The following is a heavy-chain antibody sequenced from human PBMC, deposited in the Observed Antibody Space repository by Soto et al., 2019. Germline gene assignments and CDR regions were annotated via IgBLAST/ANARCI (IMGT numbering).Heavy chain of an antibody. CDR2: IIPIFGTA. Sequence: QVQLVQSGAEVKKPGSSVKVSCKASGGTFSSYSINWVRQAPGQGLEWMGEIIPIFGTANYAQKCQGRVTSTADESTSTAYMELSSLRSEDTAVYYCARDGGRHSGGIDYWGQGTLVTVSS. CDR3: ARDGGRHSGGIDY. CDR1: GGTFSSYS. D-gene: IGHD1-26*01. V-gene: IGHV1-69*01. J-gene: IGHJ4*02.